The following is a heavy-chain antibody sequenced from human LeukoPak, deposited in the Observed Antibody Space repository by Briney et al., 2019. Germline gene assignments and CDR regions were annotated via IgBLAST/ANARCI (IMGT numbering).Heavy chain of an antibody. J-gene: IGHJ4*02. CDR3: ARAVGHQLLYYFDY. Sequence: SETLSLTCTVSGGSITGYYWSWIRQPPGKGLEWIGRIYTSGSTNYNPSLKSRVTMSVDTSKNQFSLKLSSVTAADTAVYYCARAVGHQLLYYFDYWGQGTLVTVSS. V-gene: IGHV4-4*07. D-gene: IGHD2-2*01. CDR1: GGSITGYY. CDR2: IYTSGST.